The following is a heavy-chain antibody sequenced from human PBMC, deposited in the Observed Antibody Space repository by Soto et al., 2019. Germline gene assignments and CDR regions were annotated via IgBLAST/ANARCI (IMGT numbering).Heavy chain of an antibody. J-gene: IGHJ6*03. Sequence: WIRQPPGKGLEWIGEINHSGSTNYNPSLKSRVTISVDTSKNQFSLKLSSVTAADTAVYYCARGRYYYGSGSYYNHRGYYYYMDVWGKGTTVTVSS. CDR2: INHSGST. V-gene: IGHV4-34*01. CDR3: ARGRYYYGSGSYYNHRGYYYYMDV. D-gene: IGHD3-10*01.